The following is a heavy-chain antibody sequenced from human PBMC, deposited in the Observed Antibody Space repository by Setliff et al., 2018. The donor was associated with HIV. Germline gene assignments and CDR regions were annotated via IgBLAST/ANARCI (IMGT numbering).Heavy chain of an antibody. CDR1: GFTFSSYW. J-gene: IGHJ5*02. D-gene: IGHD3-10*01. CDR2: IKQDGSEK. Sequence: GSLRLSCAASGFTFSSYWMSWVHQAPGKGLEWVANIKQDGSEKYYVDSVKGRFTISRDNAKNSLYLQMNSLRAEDTAVYYCARDSLWFGGNWFDPWGQGTLVTVSS. CDR3: ARDSLWFGGNWFDP. V-gene: IGHV3-7*03.